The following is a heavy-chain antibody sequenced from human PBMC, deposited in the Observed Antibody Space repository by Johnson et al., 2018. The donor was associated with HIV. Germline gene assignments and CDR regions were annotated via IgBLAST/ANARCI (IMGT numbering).Heavy chain of an antibody. V-gene: IGHV3-30*02. CDR2: IRYDGSNK. CDR1: GFTFSSYG. D-gene: IGHD4-17*01. J-gene: IGHJ3*02. Sequence: QEKLVESGGGVVQPGRSLRLSCAASGFTFSSYGMHWVRQAPGKGLEWVAFIRYDGSNKYYADSVKGRFTISRDNSKNTLYLQMNSLRAEDTAVYYCARDLAVTTYGAFDIWGQGTMVTVSS. CDR3: ARDLAVTTYGAFDI.